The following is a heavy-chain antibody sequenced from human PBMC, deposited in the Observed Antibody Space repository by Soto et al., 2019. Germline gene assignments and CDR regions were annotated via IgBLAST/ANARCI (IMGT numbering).Heavy chain of an antibody. J-gene: IGHJ6*02. CDR3: ARRDDRLAAAGPEDYYYYGMDV. V-gene: IGHV1-69*13. CDR1: GGTFSSYA. D-gene: IGHD6-13*01. Sequence: GPPVKVSCKASGGTFSSYAISWVRQAPGQGLEWMGGIIPIFGTANYAQKFQGRVTITADESTSTAYMELSSLRSEDTAVYYCARRDDRLAAAGPEDYYYYGMDVWGQGTTVTVSS. CDR2: IIPIFGTA.